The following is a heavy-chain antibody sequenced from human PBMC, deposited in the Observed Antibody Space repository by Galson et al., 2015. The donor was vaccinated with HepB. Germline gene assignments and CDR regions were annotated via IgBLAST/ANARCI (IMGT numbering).Heavy chain of an antibody. CDR3: ARVAYYYDSSGYPDY. CDR2: INPSGGST. J-gene: IGHJ4*02. V-gene: IGHV1-46*03. D-gene: IGHD3-22*01. Sequence: SVKVSCKASGYTFTSYYMHWVRQAPGQGLEWMGIINPSGGSTSYAQKFQGRVTMTRDTSTSTVYMELGSLRSEDTAVYYCARVAYYYDSSGYPDYWGQGTLVTVSS. CDR1: GYTFTSYY.